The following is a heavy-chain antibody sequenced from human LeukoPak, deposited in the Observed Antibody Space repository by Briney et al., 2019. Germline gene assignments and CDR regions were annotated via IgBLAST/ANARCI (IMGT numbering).Heavy chain of an antibody. D-gene: IGHD3-9*01. J-gene: IGHJ4*02. CDR1: GYTFINYA. CDR2: IIPIFGTA. V-gene: IGHV1-69*13. CDR3: ARDYDILTGYYYFDY. Sequence: SVKVSCKASGYTFINYAIHWVRQAPGQGLEWMGGIIPIFGTANYAQKFQGRVTITADESTSTAYMELSSLRSEDTAVYYCARDYDILTGYYYFDYWGQGTLVTVSS.